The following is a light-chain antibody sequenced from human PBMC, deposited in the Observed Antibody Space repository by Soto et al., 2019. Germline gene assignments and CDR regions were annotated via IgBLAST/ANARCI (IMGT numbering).Light chain of an antibody. CDR3: QQLHRKPL. Sequence: DVQLTQSASFVSASVGDRVTITCRASEGIYSHLAWYQQKPGTAPKLLIYAASTLQSGDPSRCSRSGSGTRFALTITALQPEDSATYFCQQLHRKPLFGGGTRVEIK. J-gene: IGKJ4*01. CDR2: AAS. V-gene: IGKV1-9*01. CDR1: EGIYSH.